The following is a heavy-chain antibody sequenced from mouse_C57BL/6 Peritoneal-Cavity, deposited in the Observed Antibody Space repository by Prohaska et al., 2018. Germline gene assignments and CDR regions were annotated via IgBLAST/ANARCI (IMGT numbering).Heavy chain of an antibody. CDR1: GYTFTDYY. D-gene: IGHD2-4*01. CDR3: ARDYDDDGTWFAD. V-gene: IGHV1-75*01. CDR2: IFPGSGST. Sequence: QVQLQQSGPELVKPGASVKISCKASGYTFTDYYINWVKQRPGQGLEWIGWIFPGSGSTYYNEKFKGKATLTVDKSSSTAYMLLSRLTSGDYEVYFYARDYDDDGTWFADWGKGTLVTVSA. J-gene: IGHJ3*01.